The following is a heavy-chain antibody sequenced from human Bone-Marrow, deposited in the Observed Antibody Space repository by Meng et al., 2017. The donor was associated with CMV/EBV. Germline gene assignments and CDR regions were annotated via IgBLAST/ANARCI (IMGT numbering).Heavy chain of an antibody. J-gene: IGHJ2*01. D-gene: IGHD4-17*01. CDR3: ARDPTIDYGDYISSWYFDL. CDR2: ISDNGGTT. CDR1: GFTFSNAW. V-gene: IGHV3-23*01. Sequence: GESLKISCAASGFTFSNAWMSWVRQAPGKGLEWVSTISDNGGTTNYVDSVRGRFTISRDNSKNTLYLQMSSLRAEDTAVYYCARDPTIDYGDYISSWYFDLWGRGTLVTVSS.